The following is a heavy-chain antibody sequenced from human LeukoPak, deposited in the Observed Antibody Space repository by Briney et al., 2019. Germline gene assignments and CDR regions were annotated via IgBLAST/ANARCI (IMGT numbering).Heavy chain of an antibody. CDR3: ATDFKVIRLRLGELSLYLHY. J-gene: IGHJ4*02. CDR1: GYTLTELS. Sequence: ASVKVSCKVSGYTLTELSMHWVRQAPGKGLEWMGGFDPEDGETIYAQKFQGRVTMTEDTSTDTAYMELGSLRSEDTAVYYCATDFKVIRLRLGELSLYLHYWGQGTLVTVSS. CDR2: FDPEDGET. D-gene: IGHD3-16*02. V-gene: IGHV1-24*01.